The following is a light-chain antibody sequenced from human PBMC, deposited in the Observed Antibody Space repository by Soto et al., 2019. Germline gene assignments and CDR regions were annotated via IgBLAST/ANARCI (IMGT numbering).Light chain of an antibody. CDR1: QGFSNY. CDR3: QKYNSAPWT. J-gene: IGKJ1*01. V-gene: IGKV1-27*01. Sequence: DIQMTHSPSSLSASVGDRVTITCRASQGFSNYLAWYQQKPGKVPKLLIYAASTLQSGVPSRFSGSGSGTDFTLTISSLQPEDVATYYFQKYNSAPWTFVQGTNVEIK. CDR2: AAS.